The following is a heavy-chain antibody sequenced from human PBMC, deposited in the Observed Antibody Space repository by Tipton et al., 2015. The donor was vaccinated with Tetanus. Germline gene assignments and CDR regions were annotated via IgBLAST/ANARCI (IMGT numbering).Heavy chain of an antibody. CDR2: INASGGST. D-gene: IGHD3-22*01. V-gene: IGHV1-46*01. CDR1: GYTFTNYY. Sequence: QSGAEVKKPGASVKVSCKASGYTFTNYYIHWVRQAPGQGLEWMGIINASGGSTTYAQKFQGRVSMTRTSDTSTNTVNMELSSLRSEDTAVYYCARWVSYWGQGTLVTVSS. J-gene: IGHJ4*02. CDR3: ARWVSY.